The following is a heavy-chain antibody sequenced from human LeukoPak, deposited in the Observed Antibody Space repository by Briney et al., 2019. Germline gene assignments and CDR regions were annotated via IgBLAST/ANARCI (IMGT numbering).Heavy chain of an antibody. V-gene: IGHV4-4*07. CDR3: VRGNYGMGV. CDR2: INTSGNT. Sequence: SETLSLTCTVSGGSISSYYWTWIRQPAGKGLEWIGRINTSGNTNYNPSLNSRVTMSVDTSKNQFSVKLSSVTAADTAVYYCVRGNYGMGVWGQGTTVTVSS. CDR1: GGSISSYY. J-gene: IGHJ6*02.